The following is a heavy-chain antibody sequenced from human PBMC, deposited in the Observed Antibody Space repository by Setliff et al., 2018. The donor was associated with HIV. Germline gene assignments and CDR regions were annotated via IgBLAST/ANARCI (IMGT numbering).Heavy chain of an antibody. CDR2: INHSGST. J-gene: IGHJ4*02. D-gene: IGHD6-19*01. CDR1: GGSFSGYY. CDR3: ARGKQWLPHVY. V-gene: IGHV4-34*01. Sequence: PSETLSLTCAVCGGSFSGYYWTWIRQPPGKGLEWIGEINHSGSTNYNPSLKSRVTISIDTFKNQFSLNMSSVTAADTAVYYCARGKQWLPHVYWGQGTLVTVSS.